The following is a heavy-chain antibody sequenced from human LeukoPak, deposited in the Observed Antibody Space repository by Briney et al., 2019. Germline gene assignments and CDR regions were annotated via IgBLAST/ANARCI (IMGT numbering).Heavy chain of an antibody. CDR2: IKQDGSKK. V-gene: IGHV3-7*01. D-gene: IGHD3-3*01. J-gene: IGHJ6*02. Sequence: GGSLRLSCAASGFTFSSYAMNWVRQAPGKGLEWVANIKQDGSKKSYVDSVKGRFTISRDNAKNSLYLQMNSLRAEDTAVYYCARSLPHYDFWSGYYYYYGMDVWGQGTTVTVSS. CDR1: GFTFSSYA. CDR3: ARSLPHYDFWSGYYYYYGMDV.